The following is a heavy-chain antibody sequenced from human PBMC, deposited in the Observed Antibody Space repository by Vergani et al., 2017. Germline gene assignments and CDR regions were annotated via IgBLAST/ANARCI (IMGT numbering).Heavy chain of an antibody. CDR2: ISSDGGST. Sequence: EVHLLESGGGLVQSGGSLRLSCAASGFTFSSYAMSWVRQARGKGREWVSAISSDGGSTYYSDSVKGRFTISRDNSKNTLSLQMNSLTAEDTAIYYCAGPQGTSAYYYGGFDYWGQGILVTVSS. J-gene: IGHJ4*02. CDR3: AGPQGTSAYYYGGFDY. D-gene: IGHD3-22*01. V-gene: IGHV3-23*01. CDR1: GFTFSSYA.